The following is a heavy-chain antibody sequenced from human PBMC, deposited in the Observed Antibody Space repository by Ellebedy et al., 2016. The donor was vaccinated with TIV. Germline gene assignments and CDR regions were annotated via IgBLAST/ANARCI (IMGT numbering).Heavy chain of an antibody. CDR3: ARAGLITANDY. D-gene: IGHD1-14*01. Sequence: SETLSLTXTVSGGSISTTDYYWSWLRQHPGKGLEWIVYIYYSGSTYYAPSLESRVSISVDTSKNQFSLKLSSVTAADTAVYYCARAGLITANDYWGQGILVTVSS. J-gene: IGHJ4*02. CDR1: GGSISTTDYY. CDR2: IYYSGST. V-gene: IGHV4-31*03.